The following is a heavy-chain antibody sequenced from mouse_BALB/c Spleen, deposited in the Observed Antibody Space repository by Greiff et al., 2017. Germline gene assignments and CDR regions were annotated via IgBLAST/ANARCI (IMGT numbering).Heavy chain of an antibody. D-gene: IGHD1-2*01. CDR3: ARGYYGYGGYFDY. J-gene: IGHJ4*01. CDR1: GFNIKDYY. CDR2: IDPENGDT. Sequence: VQLKESGAELVRSGASVKLSCTASGFNIKDYYMHWVKQRPEQGLEWIGWIDPENGDTEYAPKFQGKATMTADTSSNTAYLQLSSLTSEDTAVYYCARGYYGYGGYFDYWGQGTSVTVSS. V-gene: IGHV14-4*02.